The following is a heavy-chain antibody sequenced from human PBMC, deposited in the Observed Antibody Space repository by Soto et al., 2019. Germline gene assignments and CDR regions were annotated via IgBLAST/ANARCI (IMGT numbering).Heavy chain of an antibody. Sequence: VQMVQSGAEVKEPGSSVKVSCTNSGDTFSHYVMSWVRQAPGQGLEWMGSLAPISGSPNYAERFERRLTISADAGTSTMYMELRSLKYDDTAVYYCARIGVGSRRWGQGTMVTVSS. CDR2: LAPISGSP. CDR3: ARIGVGSRR. V-gene: IGHV1-69*18. D-gene: IGHD1-26*01. CDR1: GDTFSHYV. J-gene: IGHJ3*01.